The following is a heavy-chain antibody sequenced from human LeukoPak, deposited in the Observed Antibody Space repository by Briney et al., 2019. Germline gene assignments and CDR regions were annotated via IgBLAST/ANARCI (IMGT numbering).Heavy chain of an antibody. CDR1: GGSFSGYY. CDR3: AREWGVVPAAIDY. Sequence: SETLSLTCAVYGGSFSGYYWSWIRQPPGKGLEWIGEINHSGSTNYNPSLKSRVTISVDTSKNQFSLKLSSVTAADTAVYYCAREWGVVPAAIDYWGQGALVTVSS. J-gene: IGHJ4*02. V-gene: IGHV4-34*01. D-gene: IGHD2-2*01. CDR2: INHSGST.